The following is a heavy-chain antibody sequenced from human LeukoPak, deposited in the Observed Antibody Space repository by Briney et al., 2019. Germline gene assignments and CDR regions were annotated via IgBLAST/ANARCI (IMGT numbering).Heavy chain of an antibody. CDR2: IYYSGST. CDR1: GGSVSSGSYY. CDR3: AREGTYDFWSGYSSLPQSYGMDV. Sequence: SETLSLTCTVSGGSVSSGSYYWSWIRQPPGKGLEWIGYIYYSGSTNYNPSLKSRVTISVDTSKNQFSLKLSSVTAADTAVYYCAREGTYDFWSGYSSLPQSYGMDVWGQGTTVTVSS. J-gene: IGHJ6*02. V-gene: IGHV4-61*01. D-gene: IGHD3-3*01.